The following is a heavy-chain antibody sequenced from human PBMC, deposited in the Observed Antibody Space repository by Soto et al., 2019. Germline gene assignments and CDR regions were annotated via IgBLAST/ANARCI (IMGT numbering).Heavy chain of an antibody. J-gene: IGHJ4*02. V-gene: IGHV1-18*01. Sequence: GASVKVSCKASGYIFNNYGISWVRQAPGQGLEWMGRIGAYNKNIKYAQKLQGRVTVTTDTSTSTAYMELRSLRSDDTAVYYCARDLDGSGSYYTDYWGQGTLVTVSS. D-gene: IGHD3-10*01. CDR2: IGAYNKNI. CDR1: GYIFNNYG. CDR3: ARDLDGSGSYYTDY.